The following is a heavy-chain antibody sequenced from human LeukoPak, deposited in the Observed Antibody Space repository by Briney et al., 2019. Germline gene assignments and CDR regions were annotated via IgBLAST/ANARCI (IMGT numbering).Heavy chain of an antibody. Sequence: GGSLRLSCAASGFTFRSYSMHWVRQAPGRGLEWVSYISSSSSTIYYADSVKGRFTISRDNAKNSLYLQMNSLRAEDTAVYYCAREPLGYSSSWYPADDYWGQGTLVTVSS. CDR2: ISSSSSTI. D-gene: IGHD6-13*01. CDR1: GFTFRSYS. V-gene: IGHV3-48*04. J-gene: IGHJ4*02. CDR3: AREPLGYSSSWYPADDY.